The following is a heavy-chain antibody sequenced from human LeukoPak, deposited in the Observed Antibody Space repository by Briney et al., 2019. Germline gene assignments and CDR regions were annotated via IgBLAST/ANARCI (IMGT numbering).Heavy chain of an antibody. CDR3: ARHTPYIDFWSGFFTPFDH. CDR2: MYGGGNA. CDR1: GGSISTSGRY. Sequence: PSETLSLTCTVSGGSISTSGRYWGWIRQPPGKGLEWIGSMYGGGNAQYNPSLKSRVSMSVDTSKNQFSLKLPSVTAADTAVFYCARHTPYIDFWSGFFTPFDHWGQGILVTVSS. J-gene: IGHJ4*02. D-gene: IGHD3-3*01. V-gene: IGHV4-39*01.